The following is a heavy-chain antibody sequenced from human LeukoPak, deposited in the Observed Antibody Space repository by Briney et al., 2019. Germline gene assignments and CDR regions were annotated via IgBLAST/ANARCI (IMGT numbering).Heavy chain of an antibody. CDR2: ISYDGSNR. CDR3: AKVQRASTVVTPSGVFDY. Sequence: PGRSLRLSCAASGFTFSSYGMHWVRQAPGKGLEWVAVISYDGSNRYYADSVKGRFTISRDNSKNTLYLQMNSLRAEDTAVYYCAKVQRASTVVTPSGVFDYWGQGTLVTVSS. V-gene: IGHV3-30*18. CDR1: GFTFSSYG. D-gene: IGHD4-23*01. J-gene: IGHJ4*02.